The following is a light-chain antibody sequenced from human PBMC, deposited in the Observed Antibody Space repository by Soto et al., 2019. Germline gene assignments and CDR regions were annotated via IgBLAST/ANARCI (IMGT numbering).Light chain of an antibody. CDR3: QQRTNWRGT. J-gene: IGKJ1*01. CDR1: QSVNNY. CDR2: DTY. V-gene: IGKV3-11*01. Sequence: EIVLTQSPATLSLSPGERGTLSCRASQSVNNYLVWYQQKPGQPPRLLIYDTYRRATGVPARFSGSGSGTDFTLTISSLEPEDFAVYYCQQRTNWRGTFGQGTKVESK.